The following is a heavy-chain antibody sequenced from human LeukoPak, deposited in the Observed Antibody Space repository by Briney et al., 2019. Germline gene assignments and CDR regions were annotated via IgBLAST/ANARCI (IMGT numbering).Heavy chain of an antibody. J-gene: IGHJ4*02. CDR2: ISWNSGSI. Sequence: GGSLRLSCAASGFTFDDYAMHWVRQAPGKGLEWVSGISWNSGSIGYADSVKGRFTISRDNAKNSLYLQMNSLRAEDTALYYRAKDTVLEYSSSSTIDDRGQGTLVTVSS. CDR3: AKDTVLEYSSSSTIDD. CDR1: GFTFDDYA. D-gene: IGHD6-6*01. V-gene: IGHV3-9*01.